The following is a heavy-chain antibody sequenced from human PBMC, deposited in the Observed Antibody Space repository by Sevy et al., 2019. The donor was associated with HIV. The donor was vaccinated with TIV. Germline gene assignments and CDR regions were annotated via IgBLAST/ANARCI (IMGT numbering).Heavy chain of an antibody. D-gene: IGHD3-10*01. Sequence: GGSLRLSCAASGFTFSSYAMHWVHQAPGKGLEWVAVISYDGSNKYYADSVKGRFTISRDNSKNTLYLQMNSLRAEDTAVYYCARDSYYYGSGSRDAFDIWGQGTMVTVSS. CDR2: ISYDGSNK. V-gene: IGHV3-30-3*01. J-gene: IGHJ3*02. CDR1: GFTFSSYA. CDR3: ARDSYYYGSGSRDAFDI.